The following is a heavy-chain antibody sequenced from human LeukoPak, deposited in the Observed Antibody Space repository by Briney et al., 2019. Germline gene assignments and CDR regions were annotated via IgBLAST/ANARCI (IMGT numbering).Heavy chain of an antibody. CDR1: GFPFDDYG. CDR2: ISWDGGST. J-gene: IGHJ4*02. Sequence: GGSLRLSCAASGFPFDDYGMTWVRQAPGKGLEWVSLISWDGGSTYYADSVKGRFTISRDNSKNSLYLQMNSLRAEDTALYYCAKGTSSWHEFDYWGQGTLVTVSS. D-gene: IGHD6-13*01. V-gene: IGHV3-43D*03. CDR3: AKGTSSWHEFDY.